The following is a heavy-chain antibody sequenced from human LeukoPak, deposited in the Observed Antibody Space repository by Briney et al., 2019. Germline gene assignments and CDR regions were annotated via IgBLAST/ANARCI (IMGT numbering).Heavy chain of an antibody. Sequence: KTSETLSLTCTVSGYSISSGYYWGWIRQPPGKGLEWIGSIYHSGSTYYNPSLKSRVTISVDTSKNQFSLKLSSVTAADTAVYYCAKLFDFSIDWSQGTLVTVSS. V-gene: IGHV4-38-2*02. J-gene: IGHJ4*02. CDR2: IYHSGST. CDR1: GYSISSGYY. D-gene: IGHD3-3*01. CDR3: AKLFDFSID.